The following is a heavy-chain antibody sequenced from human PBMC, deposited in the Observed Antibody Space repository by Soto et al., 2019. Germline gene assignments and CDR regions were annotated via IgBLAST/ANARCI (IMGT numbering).Heavy chain of an antibody. V-gene: IGHV3-23*01. J-gene: IGHJ4*02. CDR2: ISGSGGST. CDR1: GFTFSSYA. Sequence: AGGSLRLSCAASGFTFSSYAMSWVRQAPVKGLEWVSAISGSGGSTYYADSVKGRFTISRDNSKTTLYLQMNSLRAEDTAVYYCAKDLPYYYDSSGYYGYYFDYWGQGPLGSVAS. D-gene: IGHD3-22*01. CDR3: AKDLPYYYDSSGYYGYYFDY.